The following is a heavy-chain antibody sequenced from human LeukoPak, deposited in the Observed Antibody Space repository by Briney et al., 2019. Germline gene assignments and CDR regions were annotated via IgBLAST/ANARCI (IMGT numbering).Heavy chain of an antibody. Sequence: GASVKVSCKASGGTLSNYAISWVRQAPGQGLEWMGGIIPIFGTVKYAQKFQGRVTITADESTGIVHMEVSSLRSEDTAVYYCARAISTDYGDYPYFDYWGQGTLVTVSS. V-gene: IGHV1-69*13. CDR1: GGTLSNYA. D-gene: IGHD4-17*01. J-gene: IGHJ4*02. CDR2: IIPIFGTV. CDR3: ARAISTDYGDYPYFDY.